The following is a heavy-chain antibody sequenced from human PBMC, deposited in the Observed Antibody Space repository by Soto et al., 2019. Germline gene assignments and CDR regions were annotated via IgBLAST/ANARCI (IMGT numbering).Heavy chain of an antibody. Sequence: GGSLRLSCAASGFTFSSYGMHWVRQAPGKGLEWVAVISYDGSNKYYADSVKGRFTISRDNSKNTLYLQMNSLRAEDTAVYYCAKDLGPESSSYYYYGMDVWGQGTTVTVSS. D-gene: IGHD3-16*01. J-gene: IGHJ6*02. CDR2: ISYDGSNK. CDR3: AKDLGPESSSYYYYGMDV. CDR1: GFTFSSYG. V-gene: IGHV3-30*18.